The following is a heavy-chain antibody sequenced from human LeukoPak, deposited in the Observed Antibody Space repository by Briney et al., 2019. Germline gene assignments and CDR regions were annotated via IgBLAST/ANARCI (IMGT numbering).Heavy chain of an antibody. CDR3: ARVPGCSGGSCYPNNWFDP. J-gene: IGHJ5*02. D-gene: IGHD2-15*01. CDR1: GGTFSSYA. V-gene: IGHV1-69*06. Sequence: ASVKVSCKASGGTFSSYAISWVRQAPGQGLEWMGGIIPIFGTANYAQKFQGRVTITADKSTSTAYMELSSLRSEDTAVYYCARVPGCSGGSCYPNNWFDPWGQGTLVTVSS. CDR2: IIPIFGTA.